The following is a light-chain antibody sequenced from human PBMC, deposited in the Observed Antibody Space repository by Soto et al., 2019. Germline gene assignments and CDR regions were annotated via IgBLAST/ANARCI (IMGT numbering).Light chain of an antibody. J-gene: IGLJ2*01. CDR1: SSSIGAGYD. CDR2: ADN. Sequence: QSVLTQLPSVSGAPGQRVTISCTGSSSSIGAGYDVHWYQQVPGTAPRLLIYADNNRPSGVPDRFSGSKSGSSASLAITGLLAEDEADYYCQSYDSSLHVVFGGGTKVTVL. V-gene: IGLV1-40*01. CDR3: QSYDSSLHVV.